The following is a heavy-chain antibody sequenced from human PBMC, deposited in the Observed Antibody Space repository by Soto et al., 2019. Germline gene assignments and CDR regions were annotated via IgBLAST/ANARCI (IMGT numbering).Heavy chain of an antibody. CDR3: ARGLSSPSAAGV. CDR1: GGSVSSGGNY. Sequence: QLQLQESGPGLVKPSETLSLTCAVSGGSVSSGGNYWGWIRQSPGKGLEWIGSVHDTGTTHYTPSHTTRTTISLETSKNPCSLNVNPVTAADTAVYYGARGLSSPSAAGVWGQGTLVTVSS. D-gene: IGHD6-6*01. V-gene: IGHV4-39*01. J-gene: IGHJ4*02. CDR2: VHDTGTT.